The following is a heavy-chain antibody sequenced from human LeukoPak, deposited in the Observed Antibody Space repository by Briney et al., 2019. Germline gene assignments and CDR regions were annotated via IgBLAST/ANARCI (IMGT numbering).Heavy chain of an antibody. CDR1: GGSISSYY. J-gene: IGHJ4*02. CDR2: IYTSGST. Sequence: PSETLSLTCTVSGGSISSYYWSWIRQPAGKGLEWIGRIYTSGSTNYNPSLKSRVTMSVDTSKNQFSLKLSSVTAADTAVYYCARVNRGGCSSTSCYSFGYWGQGTLVTVSS. CDR3: ARVNRGGCSSTSCYSFGY. V-gene: IGHV4-4*07. D-gene: IGHD2-2*01.